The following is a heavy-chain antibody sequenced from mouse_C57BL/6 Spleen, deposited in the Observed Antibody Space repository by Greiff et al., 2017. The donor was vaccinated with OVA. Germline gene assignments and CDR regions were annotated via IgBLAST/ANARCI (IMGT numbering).Heavy chain of an antibody. Sequence: VQLQQSGPVLVKPGASVKMSCKASGYTFTDYYMHWVKQSPGQSLEWIGAINPYTGGTSYNQKFKGKATLTVDKSSSTAYMELNSLTSEDSAVYYCARSYGSSPRYFGYWGQGTTLTVSS. J-gene: IGHJ2*01. D-gene: IGHD1-1*01. CDR3: ARSYGSSPRYFGY. CDR1: GYTFTDYY. CDR2: INPYTGGT. V-gene: IGHV1-19*01.